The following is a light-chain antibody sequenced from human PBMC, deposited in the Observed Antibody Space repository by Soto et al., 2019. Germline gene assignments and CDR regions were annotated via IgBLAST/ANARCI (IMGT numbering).Light chain of an antibody. Sequence: QSALTQPPSASGSPGQSVTISCTGTSSDVGGYNYVSWYQQYPGKAPKLMIYEVSKRPSGVPDRFSGSKSGNTASLTVSGLQAEDEADYYCSSYTSSNNYVFGTGTKLTVL. CDR2: EVS. V-gene: IGLV2-8*01. CDR1: SSDVGGYNY. J-gene: IGLJ1*01. CDR3: SSYTSSNNYV.